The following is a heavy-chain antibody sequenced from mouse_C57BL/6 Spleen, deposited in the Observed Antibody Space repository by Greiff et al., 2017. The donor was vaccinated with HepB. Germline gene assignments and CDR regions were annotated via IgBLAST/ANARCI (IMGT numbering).Heavy chain of an antibody. CDR3: THYSNYPAWFAY. CDR1: GFNIKDDY. D-gene: IGHD2-5*01. J-gene: IGHJ3*01. V-gene: IGHV14-4*01. CDR2: IDPENGDT. Sequence: VHVKQSGAELVRPGASVKLSCTASGFNIKDDYMHWVKQRPEQGLEWIGWIDPENGDTEYASKFQGKATITADTSSNTAYLQLSSLTSEDTAVYYCTHYSNYPAWFAYWGQGTLVTVSA.